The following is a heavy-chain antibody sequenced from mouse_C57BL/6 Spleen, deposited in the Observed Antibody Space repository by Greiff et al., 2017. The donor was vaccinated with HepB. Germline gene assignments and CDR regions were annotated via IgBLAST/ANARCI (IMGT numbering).Heavy chain of an antibody. Sequence: EVQLQQSGPELVKPGASVKIPCKASGYTFTDYNMDWVKQSHGKSLEWIGDINPNNGGTIYNQKFKGKATLTVDKSSSTAYMELRSLTSEDTAVYYCAREVVTTRCNAMDYWGQGTSVTVSS. V-gene: IGHV1-18*01. CDR2: INPNNGGT. J-gene: IGHJ4*01. CDR3: AREVVTTRCNAMDY. D-gene: IGHD2-2*01. CDR1: GYTFTDYN.